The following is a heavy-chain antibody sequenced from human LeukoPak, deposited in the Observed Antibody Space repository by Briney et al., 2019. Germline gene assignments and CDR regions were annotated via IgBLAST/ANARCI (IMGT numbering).Heavy chain of an antibody. CDR2: IKKDGSEK. CDR1: GFTFSDYW. CDR3: AIADYGGNSGYFDY. J-gene: IGHJ4*02. D-gene: IGHD4-23*01. V-gene: IGHV3-7*01. Sequence: GGSLRLSCAASGFTFSDYWMSWVRQAPGKGLEWVANIKKDGSEKHYVDSVKGRFTISRDNAKNSLYLQMSSLRAEDTAVFYCAIADYGGNSGYFDYWGQGTLVTVSS.